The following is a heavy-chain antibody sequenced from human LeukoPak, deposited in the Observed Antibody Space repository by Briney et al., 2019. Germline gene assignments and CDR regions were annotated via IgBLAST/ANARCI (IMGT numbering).Heavy chain of an antibody. V-gene: IGHV3-23*01. CDR1: GFTCSSCA. CDR3: AKDKEHFDYLIDY. CDR2: ISGSGDST. D-gene: IGHD1/OR15-1a*01. J-gene: IGHJ4*02. Sequence: GGSLRLSCAASGFTCSSCAMNWVRQASGKGLEWVSSISGSGDSTYYADSVKGRFTISRDNSNNTLYLEMNSLRVEDSAVYYCAKDKEHFDYLIDYWGQGTLVTVSS.